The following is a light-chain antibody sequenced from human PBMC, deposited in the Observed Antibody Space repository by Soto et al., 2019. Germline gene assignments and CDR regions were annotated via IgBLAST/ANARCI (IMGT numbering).Light chain of an antibody. J-gene: IGKJ1*01. Sequence: EIVMTQSPATLSVSPGGRATLSCRASQSISDTLAWYQQKPGQAPRLLIHGASTRATGFPGRFSGSGSGTDFTLTISSLQSEDFATYYCQQYNSYPWTFGQGTKVDIK. CDR1: QSISDT. V-gene: IGKV3-15*01. CDR2: GAS. CDR3: QQYNSYPWT.